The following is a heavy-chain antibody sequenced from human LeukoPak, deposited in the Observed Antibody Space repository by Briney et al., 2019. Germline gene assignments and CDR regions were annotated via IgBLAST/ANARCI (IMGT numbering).Heavy chain of an antibody. V-gene: IGHV3-21*01. CDR1: GFTFSSYS. CDR2: ISSSSNYI. Sequence: PGGSLRLSCSASGFTFSSYSVNWVRQASGKGLEWVSSISSSSNYIYYADSVKDRFTISRDNPMNSLYLQMNSLRAEDTAVYYCARDRVPAAITGDAFDIWGQGTLVTVSS. D-gene: IGHD2-2*01. CDR3: ARDRVPAAITGDAFDI. J-gene: IGHJ3*02.